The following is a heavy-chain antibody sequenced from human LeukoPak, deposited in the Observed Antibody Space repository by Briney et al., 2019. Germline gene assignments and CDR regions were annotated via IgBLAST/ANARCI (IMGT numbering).Heavy chain of an antibody. Sequence: PGGSLRLSCTASGFTFGDYAMSWVRQAPGKGLEWVSSISGSSSSIYYADSVKGRFTISRDNAKNSLYLQMNSLRAEDTAVYYCARGGYSYDYWGQGTLVTVSS. CDR1: GFTFGDYA. V-gene: IGHV3-21*06. CDR3: ARGGYSYDY. D-gene: IGHD5-18*01. J-gene: IGHJ4*02. CDR2: ISGSSSSI.